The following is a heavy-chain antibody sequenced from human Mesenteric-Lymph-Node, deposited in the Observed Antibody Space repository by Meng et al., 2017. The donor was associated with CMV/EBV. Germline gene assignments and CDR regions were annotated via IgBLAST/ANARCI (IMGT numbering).Heavy chain of an antibody. V-gene: IGHV2-5*02. J-gene: IGHJ4*02. D-gene: IGHD3-22*01. CDR1: TSGVG. Sequence: TSGVGVGWIRQPPGKALEWLALIYWDDDKRYSPSLKSRLTITKDTSKNQVVLTMTNMDPVDTATYYCAHQISFYYYDSSGSLPYYFDYWGQGTLVTVSS. CDR2: IYWDDDK. CDR3: AHQISFYYYDSSGSLPYYFDY.